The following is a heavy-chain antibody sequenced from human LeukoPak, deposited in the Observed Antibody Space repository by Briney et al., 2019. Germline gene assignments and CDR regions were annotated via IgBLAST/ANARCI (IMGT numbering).Heavy chain of an antibody. Sequence: PGGSLRLSCAASGFTFSSYAMSWVRQAPGKGLEWVSAISGSGGSTYYADSVKGRFTISRDNSKNTLYVQMDSLRAEDTAVYYCAKGGDWNDVSNYWGQGTLVTVSS. V-gene: IGHV3-23*01. J-gene: IGHJ4*02. CDR3: AKGGDWNDVSNY. CDR2: ISGSGGST. CDR1: GFTFSSYA. D-gene: IGHD1-1*01.